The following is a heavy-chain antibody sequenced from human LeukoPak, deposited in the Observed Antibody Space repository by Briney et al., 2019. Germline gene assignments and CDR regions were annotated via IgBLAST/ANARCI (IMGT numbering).Heavy chain of an antibody. CDR3: ARLDSSGWYGGNFDY. Sequence: ASVKVSCKASGGTFSSYAISWVRQAPGQGLEWMGGIIPIFGTANYAQKFQGRVTITADESTSTAYMELSSLRSEDTAVYYCARLDSSGWYGGNFDYWGQGTLVTVSS. J-gene: IGHJ4*02. D-gene: IGHD6-19*01. CDR2: IIPIFGTA. V-gene: IGHV1-69*13. CDR1: GGTFSSYA.